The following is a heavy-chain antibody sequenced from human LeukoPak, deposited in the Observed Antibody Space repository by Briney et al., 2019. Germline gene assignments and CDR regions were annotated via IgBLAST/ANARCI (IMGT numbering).Heavy chain of an antibody. Sequence: GGSLRLSCAASGFTFSSYGMHWVRQAPGKGLVWVSRINSDGSSTSYADSVKGRFTISRDNAKNTLYLQMNSLRVEDTAVYYCTRVYGDPSFDYWGQGTLVTVSS. V-gene: IGHV3-74*01. CDR3: TRVYGDPSFDY. CDR1: GFTFSSYG. J-gene: IGHJ4*02. D-gene: IGHD4-17*01. CDR2: INSDGSST.